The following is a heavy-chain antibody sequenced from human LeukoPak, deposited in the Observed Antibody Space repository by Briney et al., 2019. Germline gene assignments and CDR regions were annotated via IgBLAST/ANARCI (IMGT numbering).Heavy chain of an antibody. CDR3: ARERGHTAMARFDY. V-gene: IGHV3-33*01. CDR1: GFTFSSCG. J-gene: IGHJ4*02. Sequence: GRSLRLSCAASGFTFSSCGMHGVRQAPGKALEWVAVIWYDGSNKYYADSVKGRFTISRDNSKNTLYLQMNSLRAEDTAVYYCARERGHTAMARFDYWGQGTLVSVSS. CDR2: IWYDGSNK. D-gene: IGHD5-18*01.